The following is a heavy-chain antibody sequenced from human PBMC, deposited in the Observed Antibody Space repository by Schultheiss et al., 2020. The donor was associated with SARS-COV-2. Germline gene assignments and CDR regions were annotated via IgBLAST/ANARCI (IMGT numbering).Heavy chain of an antibody. CDR2: ISSSSSTI. Sequence: ETLSLTCAASGFTFSSYSMNWVRQAPGKGLEWVSYISSSSSTIYYADSVKGRFTISRDNAKNSLYLQMNSLRAEDTAVYYCARVNSGSYLDAFDIWGQGTMVTVSS. CDR3: ARVNSGSYLDAFDI. J-gene: IGHJ3*02. V-gene: IGHV3-48*01. D-gene: IGHD1-26*01. CDR1: GFTFSSYS.